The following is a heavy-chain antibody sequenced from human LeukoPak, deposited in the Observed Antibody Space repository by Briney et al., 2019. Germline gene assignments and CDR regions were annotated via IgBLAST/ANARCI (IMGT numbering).Heavy chain of an antibody. CDR2: IYSGGST. J-gene: IGHJ4*02. D-gene: IGHD3-22*01. CDR1: GFTVSSNY. V-gene: IGHV3-53*01. Sequence: GGSLRLSCAASGFTVSSNYMSWVRQAPGKGLEWVSVIYSGGSTYYADSVKGRFTISRDNSKNTLYLQMNSLRAEDTAVYYCAREDYYDSSGFGGGYWGQGTLVTVSS. CDR3: AREDYYDSSGFGGGY.